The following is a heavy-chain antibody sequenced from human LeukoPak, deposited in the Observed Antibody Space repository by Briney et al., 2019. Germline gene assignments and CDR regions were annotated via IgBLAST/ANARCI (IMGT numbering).Heavy chain of an antibody. CDR1: GGSISSGDYY. V-gene: IGHV4-30-4*01. Sequence: PSQTLSLTCTVSGGSISSGDYYWSWIRQPPGKGLEWIGYIYYSGSTYYNPSLKSRVTISVDTSKNQFSLKLSSVTAADTAVYYCARDLLNEGNHLDYWGQGTLVTVSA. J-gene: IGHJ4*02. D-gene: IGHD4-23*01. CDR3: ARDLLNEGNHLDY. CDR2: IYYSGST.